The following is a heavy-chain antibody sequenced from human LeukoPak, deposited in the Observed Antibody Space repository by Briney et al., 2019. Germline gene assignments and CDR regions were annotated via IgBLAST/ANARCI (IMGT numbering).Heavy chain of an antibody. CDR3: ARGSRGSGWYLFDY. CDR2: ISYDGSNK. D-gene: IGHD6-19*01. J-gene: IGHJ4*02. V-gene: IGHV3-30*03. CDR1: GFTFSSYS. Sequence: GGSLRLSCAASGFTFSSYSMNWVRQAPGKGLEWVAVISYDGSNKYYADSVKGRFTISRDNSKNTLYLQMNSLRAEDTAVYYCARGSRGSGWYLFDYWGQGTLVTVSS.